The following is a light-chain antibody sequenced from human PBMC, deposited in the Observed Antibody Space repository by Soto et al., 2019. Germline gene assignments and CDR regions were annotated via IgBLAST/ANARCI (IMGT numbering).Light chain of an antibody. J-gene: IGKJ2*01. CDR2: GAS. CDR3: QQFAASFHYT. Sequence: VLTQSPGTLSLSPGESATLSCRASESVTSSSLAWYQLKPGQAPRLLMFGASNRGTGIPARFIGSGAGTAYILTIIRLEPADSALYYCQQFAASFHYTFGQGTRVEI. V-gene: IGKV3-20*01. CDR1: ESVTSSS.